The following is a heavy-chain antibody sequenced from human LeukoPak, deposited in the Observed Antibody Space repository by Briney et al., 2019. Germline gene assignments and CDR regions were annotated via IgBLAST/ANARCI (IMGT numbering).Heavy chain of an antibody. J-gene: IGHJ6*02. CDR1: GYTFTSYD. CDR3: ARWRYYGSGSYFYYYYGMDV. D-gene: IGHD3-10*01. V-gene: IGHV1-8*01. Sequence: ASVKVSCKASGYTFTSYDINWVRQATGQGLEWMGWMNPNSGNTGYAQKFQDRVTMTRNTSISTAYMELSSLRSEDTAVYYCARWRYYGSGSYFYYYYGMDVWGQGTTVTVSS. CDR2: MNPNSGNT.